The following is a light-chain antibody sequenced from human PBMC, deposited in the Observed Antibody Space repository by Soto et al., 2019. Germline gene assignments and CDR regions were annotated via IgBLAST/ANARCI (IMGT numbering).Light chain of an antibody. V-gene: IGLV2-14*01. CDR3: ISFTTTSTHV. J-gene: IGLJ1*01. Sequence: QSALTQPASLSGSPGQSITISCTGTSSDIGSYDYVSWFQQHPGKAPKLMISEVNNRPSGVSNRFSGSKSGNTAYLNISGLQVEVEAEYFCISFTTTSTHVFGTGTKLTVL. CDR2: EVN. CDR1: SSDIGSYDY.